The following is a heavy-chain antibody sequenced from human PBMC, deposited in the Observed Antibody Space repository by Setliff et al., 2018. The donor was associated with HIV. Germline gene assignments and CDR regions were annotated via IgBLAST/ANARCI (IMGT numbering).Heavy chain of an antibody. CDR2: IKSKSDGGTT. Sequence: PGESLKISCAASGFTFTNAWMSWVRQAPGKGLEWVGRIKSKSDGGTTSYAAPVKDRFTISRDDSRNTLYLQMNSMKSDDTATYYCVGHYYDPLTGYYVWFFDVWGRGTLVTVSS. D-gene: IGHD3-9*01. J-gene: IGHJ2*01. CDR3: VGHYYDPLTGYYVWFFDV. V-gene: IGHV3-15*05. CDR1: GFTFTNAW.